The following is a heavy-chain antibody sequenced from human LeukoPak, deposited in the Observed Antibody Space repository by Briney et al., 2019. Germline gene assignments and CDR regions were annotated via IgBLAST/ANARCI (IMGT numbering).Heavy chain of an antibody. Sequence: ASVKVSCKASGGTFISYAISWVRQAPGQGLEWMGGIIPIFGTANYAQKFQGRVTITADESTSTAYMELSSLRSEDTAVYYCARGYCSSTICYDFDYWRQGTLVTVSS. CDR2: IIPIFGTA. D-gene: IGHD2-2*01. V-gene: IGHV1-69*01. CDR3: ARGYCSSTICYDFDY. J-gene: IGHJ4*02. CDR1: GGTFISYA.